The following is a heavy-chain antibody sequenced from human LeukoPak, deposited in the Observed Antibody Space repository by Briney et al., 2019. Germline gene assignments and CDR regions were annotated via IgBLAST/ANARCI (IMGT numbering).Heavy chain of an antibody. CDR2: IYYSGST. D-gene: IGHD2-8*01. CDR3: ARPDDGNWFDP. Sequence: SETLSLTCTVSGGSVSSGSYYWSWIRQPPGKGLEWIGYIYYSGSTYYNPSLKSRVTISVDTSKNQFSLKLSSVTAADTAVYYCARPDDGNWFDPWGQGTLVTVSS. V-gene: IGHV4-39*01. CDR1: GGSVSSGSYY. J-gene: IGHJ5*02.